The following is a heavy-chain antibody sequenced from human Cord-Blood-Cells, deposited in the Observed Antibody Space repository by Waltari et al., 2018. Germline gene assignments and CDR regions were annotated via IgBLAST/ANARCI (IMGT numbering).Heavy chain of an antibody. V-gene: IGHV4-4*07. CDR1: GGSISRYY. J-gene: IGHJ4*02. D-gene: IGHD6-19*01. CDR2: IYTSGST. CDR3: ARGMAGIDY. Sequence: QVQLQESGPGLVKPSETLSLTCPVSGGSISRYYWSWIRRPAGKGLEWLGRIYTSGSTNYNPSLKSRVTMSVDTSKNQFSLKLSSVTAADTAVYYCARGMAGIDYWGQGTLVTVSS.